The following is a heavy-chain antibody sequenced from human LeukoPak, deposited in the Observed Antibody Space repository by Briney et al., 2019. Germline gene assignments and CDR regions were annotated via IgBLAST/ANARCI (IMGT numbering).Heavy chain of an antibody. CDR2: IKQDGSEK. Sequence: QSGGSLRLSCVVSRFTFSNYWMSWVRQAPGRGLEWVANIKQDGSEKYYVDSVKGRFTISRDNAKNSLFLQMNSLRAEDTAVYYCARDVTYGSGNYLGSWDQGALVTVSS. V-gene: IGHV3-7*01. CDR1: RFTFSNYW. J-gene: IGHJ5*02. CDR3: ARDVTYGSGNYLGS. D-gene: IGHD3-10*01.